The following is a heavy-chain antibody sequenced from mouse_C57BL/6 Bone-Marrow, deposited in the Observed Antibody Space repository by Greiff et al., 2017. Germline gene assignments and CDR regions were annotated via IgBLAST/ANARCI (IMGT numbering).Heavy chain of an antibody. D-gene: IGHD2-12*01. Sequence: EVKLVESGGGLVKPGGFLKLSCAASGFTFSSYTMSWVRQTPEKRLEWVATISGGGGNTYYPDSVKGRFTISRDNAKNTLYLQMSSLRSEDTALYYCARHYSNYSTFYYAMDYWGQGTSVTVSS. CDR1: GFTFSSYT. J-gene: IGHJ4*01. CDR3: ARHYSNYSTFYYAMDY. V-gene: IGHV5-9*01. CDR2: ISGGGGNT.